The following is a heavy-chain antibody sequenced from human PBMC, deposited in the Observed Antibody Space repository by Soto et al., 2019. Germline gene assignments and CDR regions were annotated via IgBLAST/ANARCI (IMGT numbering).Heavy chain of an antibody. Sequence: ASVKVSCKASGYSFTDYHIHWVRQAPGQGLEWLGRINPKSGGTSTAQKFQGWVTMTRDRSISTVYMELTRLRSDDTAVYFCARGRSTDCSNGVCSFFYNHEMDVWGQGTTVTVSS. V-gene: IGHV1-2*04. CDR1: GYSFTDYH. CDR3: ARGRSTDCSNGVCSFFYNHEMDV. CDR2: INPKSGGT. D-gene: IGHD2-8*01. J-gene: IGHJ6*02.